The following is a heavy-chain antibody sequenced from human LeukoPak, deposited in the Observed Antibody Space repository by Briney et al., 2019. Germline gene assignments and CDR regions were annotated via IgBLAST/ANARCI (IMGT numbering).Heavy chain of an antibody. D-gene: IGHD3-3*01. CDR3: ARGGLEWLTPYYYFMDV. J-gene: IGHJ6*03. CDR2: IYYSGST. V-gene: IGHV4-61*05. CDR1: GGSISSSSYY. Sequence: SETLSLTCTVSGGSISSSSYYWGWIRQPPGKGLEWIGYIYYSGSTNYNPSLKSRVTISVDTSKNQFSLKLSSVTAADTAVYYCARGGLEWLTPYYYFMDVWGKGTTVTVSS.